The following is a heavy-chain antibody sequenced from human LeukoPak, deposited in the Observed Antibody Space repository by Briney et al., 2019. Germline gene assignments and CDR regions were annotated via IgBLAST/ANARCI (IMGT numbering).Heavy chain of an antibody. D-gene: IGHD3-22*01. CDR3: ARRDSYSSGYYYFDY. J-gene: IGHJ4*02. CDR1: GGSFSGYY. V-gene: IGHV4-34*01. CDR2: INHSGST. Sequence: SETLSLTCAVYGGSFSGYYWSWIRQPPGKGLEWIGEINHSGSTNYNPSLKRRVTISVDTSKNQFSLKLSSVTAADTAVYYCARRDSYSSGYYYFDYWGQGTLVTVSS.